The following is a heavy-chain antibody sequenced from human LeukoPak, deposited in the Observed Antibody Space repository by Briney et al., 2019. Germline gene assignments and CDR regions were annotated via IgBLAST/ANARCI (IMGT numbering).Heavy chain of an antibody. Sequence: GGSLRLSCAVSRITFRNAWMSWVRQAPGKGLEWVARIRSKTEGEAKEYAASVKGRFTISRDDSRSRLYLQMNSLKTEDTAVYYCATGVVTGTSRWGQGTLVTVSS. V-gene: IGHV3-15*01. CDR2: IRSKTEGEAK. CDR3: ATGVVTGTSR. J-gene: IGHJ4*02. CDR1: RITFRNAW. D-gene: IGHD1-1*01.